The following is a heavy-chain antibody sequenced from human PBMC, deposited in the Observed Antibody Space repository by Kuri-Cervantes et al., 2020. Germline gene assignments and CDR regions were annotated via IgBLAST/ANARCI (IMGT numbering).Heavy chain of an antibody. CDR1: GYTFTSYG. CDR3: ARVTPDGSGSPYFY. J-gene: IGHJ4*02. Sequence: ASVKVSCKASGYTFTSYGISWVRQAPGQGLEWMGWISTYNGNTKYAQKVQGRVTMTTDTSTSTAYMEVRSLRSDDTAMYYCARVTPDGSGSPYFYWGLGTPVTVSS. V-gene: IGHV1-18*01. CDR2: ISTYNGNT. D-gene: IGHD3-22*01.